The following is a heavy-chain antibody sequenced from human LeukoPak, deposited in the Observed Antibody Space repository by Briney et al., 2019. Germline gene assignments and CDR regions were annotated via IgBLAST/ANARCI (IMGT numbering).Heavy chain of an antibody. D-gene: IGHD6-13*01. CDR2: INSDGSST. V-gene: IGHV3-74*01. Sequence: GGSLRLSCAAPGFTFSGYWMHWVRQPPGKGLVWVSRINSDGSSTSYADSVKGRFTISRDNAKNTLYLQMNSLRAEDTAVYYCARVPSSSSWFDYWGQGTLVTVSS. CDR3: ARVPSSSSWFDY. J-gene: IGHJ4*02. CDR1: GFTFSGYW.